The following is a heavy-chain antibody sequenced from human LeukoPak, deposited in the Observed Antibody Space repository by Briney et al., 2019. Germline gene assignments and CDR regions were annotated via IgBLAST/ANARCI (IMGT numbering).Heavy chain of an antibody. V-gene: IGHV3-53*01. CDR1: GFTVGSNY. J-gene: IGHJ4*02. Sequence: AGGSLRLSCAASGFTVGSNYMSWVRQAPGKGLEWVSGIHSGDSTYYADSVKGRITISRDNSKNMLYLQMNSLRAEDTAVYHCARASGGYYDSSGSFAYGGQGPLVTVSS. D-gene: IGHD3-22*01. CDR3: ARASGGYYDSSGSFAY. CDR2: IHSGDST.